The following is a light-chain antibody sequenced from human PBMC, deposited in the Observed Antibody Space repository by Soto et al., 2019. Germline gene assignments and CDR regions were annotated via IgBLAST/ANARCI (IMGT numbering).Light chain of an antibody. Sequence: QSALTQPPSVSGAPGQRVTISCTGSSSNIGAGYDVHWYQQLPATAPKLLIYGNSNRPSGVPDRFSGYKSGTSASLAVTGLQAEDEADYYCQSYDGSLSGGVFGGGTKPTV. CDR3: QSYDGSLSGGV. J-gene: IGLJ3*02. CDR1: SSNIGAGYD. CDR2: GNS. V-gene: IGLV1-40*01.